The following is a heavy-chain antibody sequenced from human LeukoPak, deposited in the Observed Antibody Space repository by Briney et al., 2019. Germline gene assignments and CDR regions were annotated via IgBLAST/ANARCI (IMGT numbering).Heavy chain of an antibody. CDR3: ARGMIVVVKHLGAFDI. CDR2: ISYDGSNK. CDR1: GFTFSSYA. D-gene: IGHD3-22*01. V-gene: IGHV3-30*04. J-gene: IGHJ3*02. Sequence: GGSLRLSCAASGFTFSSYAMHWVRQAPGKGLEWVAVISYDGSNKYYADSVKGRFTISRDNSKNTLYLQMNSLRAEDTAVYYCARGMIVVVKHLGAFDIWGQGTMVTVSS.